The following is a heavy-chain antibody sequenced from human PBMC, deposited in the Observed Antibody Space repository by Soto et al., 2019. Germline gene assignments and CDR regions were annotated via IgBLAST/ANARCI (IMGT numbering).Heavy chain of an antibody. V-gene: IGHV2-5*02. J-gene: IGHJ6*02. Sequence: QITLKESGPPLVKPTQPLTLTCTFSGFSLSTSGVGVGWIRQPPGKALEWLALIYWDDDKRYSPSLKSRLTITKDTSKNQVVLTMTNMDPVDTATYYCAHTSPGDPRYYYYGMDVWGQGTTVTVSS. D-gene: IGHD3-10*01. CDR1: GFSLSTSGVG. CDR3: AHTSPGDPRYYYYGMDV. CDR2: IYWDDDK.